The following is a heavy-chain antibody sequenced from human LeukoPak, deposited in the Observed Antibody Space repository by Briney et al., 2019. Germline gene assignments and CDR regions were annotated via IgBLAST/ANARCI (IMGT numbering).Heavy chain of an antibody. CDR2: ISDDGTKT. CDR3: SRDYWGFGESWGYFDY. D-gene: IGHD3-10*01. Sequence: GGSLRLSRAASGSTFSSYSMNWVRQAPGKGLEWVAVISDDGTKTYYADSVKGRFTISRDNSENTLYLQMNSLRAEDTAVYYCSRDYWGFGESWGYFDYWGQGTLVTVSS. V-gene: IGHV3-30*03. J-gene: IGHJ4*02. CDR1: GSTFSSYS.